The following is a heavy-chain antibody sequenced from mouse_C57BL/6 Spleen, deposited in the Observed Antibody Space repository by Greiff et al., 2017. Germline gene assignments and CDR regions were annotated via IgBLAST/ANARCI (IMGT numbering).Heavy chain of an antibody. CDR1: GYTFTDYE. CDR2: IDPETGGT. D-gene: IGHD1-2*01. V-gene: IGHV1-15*01. Sequence: QVQLQQSGAELVRPGASVTLSCKASGYTFTDYEMHWVKQTPVHGLEWIGAIDPETGGTAYNQKFKGKAILTADKSSSTAYMELRSLTSEDSAVYYCTRQDYGHFDYWGQGTTLTVSS. CDR3: TRQDYGHFDY. J-gene: IGHJ2*01.